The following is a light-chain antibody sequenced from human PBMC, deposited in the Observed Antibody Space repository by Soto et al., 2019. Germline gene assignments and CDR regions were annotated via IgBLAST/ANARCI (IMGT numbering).Light chain of an antibody. CDR3: QQYGSSPVT. J-gene: IGKJ1*01. Sequence: EILLTQSPGTLSLSPGERATLSCRASQSVSSTYLAWYQQTNGQSPRLLIYGASSRDTGIPDRFSGSGSGTDFTLPVSRLEPEDFAVYYCQQYGSSPVTFGQGTKVDIK. CDR1: QSVSSTY. V-gene: IGKV3-20*01. CDR2: GAS.